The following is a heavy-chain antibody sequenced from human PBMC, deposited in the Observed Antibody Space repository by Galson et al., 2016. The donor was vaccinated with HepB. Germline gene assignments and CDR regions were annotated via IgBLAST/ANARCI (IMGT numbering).Heavy chain of an antibody. Sequence: QSGAEVKKPGESLMISCKGSGYTFSSYWIGWVRQMPGKGLEWMGIIYPGDSDARNNPAFQGHVTISVDKSINTAYLQWRSLGATDTAMYSGARQGTPKYSFRGEDAFDVWGQGTMVTVSS. J-gene: IGHJ3*01. CDR1: GYTFSSYW. V-gene: IGHV5-51*01. CDR2: IYPGDSDA. CDR3: ARQGTPKYSFRGEDAFDV. D-gene: IGHD5-18*01.